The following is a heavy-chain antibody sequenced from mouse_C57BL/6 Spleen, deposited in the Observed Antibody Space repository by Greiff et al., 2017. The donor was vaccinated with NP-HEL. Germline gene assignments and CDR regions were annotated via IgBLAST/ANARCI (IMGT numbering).Heavy chain of an antibody. V-gene: IGHV1-82*01. CDR1: GYAFSSSW. Sequence: VKLMESGPELVKPGASVKISCKASGYAFSSSWMNWVKQRPGKGLEWIGRIYPGDGDTNYNGKFKGKATLTADKSSSTAYMQLSSLTSEDSAVYFCASDSSTLYFDYWGQGTTLTVSS. CDR2: IYPGDGDT. D-gene: IGHD3-2*02. J-gene: IGHJ2*01. CDR3: ASDSSTLYFDY.